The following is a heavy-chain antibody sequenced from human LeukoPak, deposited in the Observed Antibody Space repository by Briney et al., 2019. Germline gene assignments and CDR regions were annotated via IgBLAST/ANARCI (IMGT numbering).Heavy chain of an antibody. Sequence: GGSLRLSCAVSGFTFNSHAMCWVRQAPGKGLEWVSSIDISGGSTYYADSVKGRFTISRDNSKNTLYLQMSSLRGEDTALYFCANEVRPNDYWGQGTLVTVSS. CDR1: GFTFNSHA. CDR3: ANEVRPNDY. CDR2: IDISGGST. J-gene: IGHJ4*02. V-gene: IGHV3-23*01. D-gene: IGHD4/OR15-4a*01.